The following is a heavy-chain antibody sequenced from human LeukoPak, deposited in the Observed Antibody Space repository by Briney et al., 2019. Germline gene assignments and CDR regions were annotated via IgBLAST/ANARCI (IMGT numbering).Heavy chain of an antibody. V-gene: IGHV4-38-2*02. CDR2: IYHSGST. CDR1: GYSISSGYY. J-gene: IGHJ6*03. Sequence: KSSETLSLTCTVSGYSISSGYYWGWIRQPPGKGLEWIGSIYHSGSTYYNPSLKSRVTISVDTSRNQFSLKLSSVTAADTAVYYCARVRGYSDYYYYMDVWGKGTTVTISS. D-gene: IGHD5-12*01. CDR3: ARVRGYSDYYYYMDV.